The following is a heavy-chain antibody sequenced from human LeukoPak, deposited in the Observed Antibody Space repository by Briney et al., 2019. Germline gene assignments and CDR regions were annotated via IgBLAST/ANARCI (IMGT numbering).Heavy chain of an antibody. CDR3: ARWGSGYSYFDY. Sequence: SETLSLTCSVSGGSISSYYWSWIRQPAGKGLEWIGRIYTSGSTNYNPSLKSRVTISVDTSKNQFSLKLSSVTAADTAVYYCARWGSGYSYFDYWGQGTLVTVSS. CDR2: IYTSGST. J-gene: IGHJ4*02. CDR1: GGSISSYY. D-gene: IGHD3-22*01. V-gene: IGHV4-4*07.